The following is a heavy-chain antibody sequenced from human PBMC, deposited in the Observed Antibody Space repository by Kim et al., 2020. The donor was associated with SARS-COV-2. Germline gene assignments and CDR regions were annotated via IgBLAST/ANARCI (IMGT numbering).Heavy chain of an antibody. J-gene: IGHJ4*02. CDR2: ISFDGSSK. CDR3: ARDESWDGSGSLGGGGGY. Sequence: GGSLRLSCAAAGASGFSFSSSSIHWVRQAPGKGLEWVAVISFDGSSKYYADSVRGRFTISRDNSKNTMYLQMNSLRAEDTAVYYCARDESWDGSGSLGGGGGYWGQGTLVTVSS. V-gene: IGHV3-30-3*01. D-gene: IGHD3-10*01. CDR1: GFSFSSSS.